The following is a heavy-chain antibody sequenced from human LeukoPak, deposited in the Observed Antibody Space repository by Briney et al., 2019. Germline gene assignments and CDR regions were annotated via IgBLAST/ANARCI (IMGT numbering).Heavy chain of an antibody. V-gene: IGHV1-2*02. J-gene: IGHJ4*02. CDR3: ARGRWFDLRECFDY. CDR2: INPNSGGT. D-gene: IGHD3-10*01. CDR1: GYTFTGYY. Sequence: ASVKVSCKASGYTFTGYYMHWVRQAPGQGLEWMGWINPNSGGTNYAQKFQGRVTMTRDTSISTAYMELGRLRSDDTAVYYCARGRWFDLRECFDYWGQGTLVTVSS.